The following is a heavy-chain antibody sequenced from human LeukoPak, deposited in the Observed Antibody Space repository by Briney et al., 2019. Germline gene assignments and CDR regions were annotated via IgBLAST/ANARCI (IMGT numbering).Heavy chain of an antibody. Sequence: PGGSLRLSCAASGFTFSSYSMNWVRQAPGKGLEWVSSISSSSSYIYYADSVKGRFTISRDNAKNSLYLQMNSLRAEDTAVYYCASVYRRGKNYYDSSGYPRDAFDIWGQGTMVTVSS. D-gene: IGHD3-22*01. CDR3: ASVYRRGKNYYDSSGYPRDAFDI. V-gene: IGHV3-21*01. CDR1: GFTFSSYS. CDR2: ISSSSSYI. J-gene: IGHJ3*02.